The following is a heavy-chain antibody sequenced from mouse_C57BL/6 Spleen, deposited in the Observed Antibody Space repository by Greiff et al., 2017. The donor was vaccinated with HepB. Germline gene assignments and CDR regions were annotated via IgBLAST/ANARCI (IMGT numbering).Heavy chain of an antibody. Sequence: EVKLVESGGGLVKPGGSLKLSCAASGFTFSSYAMSWVRQTPEKRLEWVATISDGGSYTYYPDNVKGRFTISRDNAKNNLYLQMSHLKSEDTAMYYCARDQEYYYYAMDYWGQGTSVTVSS. CDR2: ISDGGSYT. CDR3: ARDQEYYYYAMDY. J-gene: IGHJ4*01. V-gene: IGHV5-4*01. CDR1: GFTFSSYA. D-gene: IGHD5-1*01.